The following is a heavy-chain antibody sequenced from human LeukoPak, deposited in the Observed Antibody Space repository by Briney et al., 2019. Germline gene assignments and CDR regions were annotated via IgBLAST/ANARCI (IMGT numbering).Heavy chain of an antibody. CDR3: AREIQLWSDYYYYYMDV. CDR2: IYTSGST. J-gene: IGHJ6*03. V-gene: IGHV4-61*02. D-gene: IGHD5-18*01. CDR1: GGSISSGSYY. Sequence: NPSQTLSLTCTVSGGSISSGSYYWSWIRQPAGKGLEWIGRIYTSGSTIYNPSLKSRVTISVDTSKNQFSLKLSSVTAADTAVYYCAREIQLWSDYYYYYMDVWGKGTTVTISS.